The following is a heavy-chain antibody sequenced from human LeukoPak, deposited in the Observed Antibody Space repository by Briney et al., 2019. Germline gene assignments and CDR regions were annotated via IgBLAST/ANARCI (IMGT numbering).Heavy chain of an antibody. Sequence: GGSLRLSCAASGLTFSSYEMNWVRQAPGKGLEWVSYISSSGSTIYYADSVKGRFTISRDNAKNSLYLQMNSLTTEDTAVYYCTTSNSIPVAAIGTYYYYYYMDVWGKGTTVTVSS. J-gene: IGHJ6*03. V-gene: IGHV3-48*03. D-gene: IGHD6-19*01. CDR3: TTSNSIPVAAIGTYYYYYYMDV. CDR2: ISSSGSTI. CDR1: GLTFSSYE.